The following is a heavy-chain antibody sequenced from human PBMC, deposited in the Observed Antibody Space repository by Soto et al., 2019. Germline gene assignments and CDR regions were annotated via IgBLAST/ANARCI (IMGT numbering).Heavy chain of an antibody. D-gene: IGHD3-10*01. J-gene: IGHJ4*02. CDR1: GGSFSGYY. Sequence: SETLSLTCAVYGGSFSGYYCSWIRQPPGKGLEWIGEINHSGSTNHNPSLKSRVTISVDTSKNQFSLKLSSVTAADTAVYYCARGGYYGSGSLYWGQGTLVTVSS. CDR2: INHSGST. V-gene: IGHV4-34*01. CDR3: ARGGYYGSGSLY.